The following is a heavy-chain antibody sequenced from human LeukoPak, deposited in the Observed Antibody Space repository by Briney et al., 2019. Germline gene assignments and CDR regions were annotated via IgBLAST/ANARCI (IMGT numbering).Heavy chain of an antibody. D-gene: IGHD4-17*01. CDR3: AKLFSAVTTYFQH. Sequence: GGSLRLSCAASGFTFSSNAMSWVRQAPGKGLEWVSAISVSVASTYYADSVKGRFTFSRENSKNTLYLQMNSLRAEDTAVYYCAKLFSAVTTYFQHWGQGTLVTVS. CDR2: ISVSVAST. V-gene: IGHV3-23*01. CDR1: GFTFSSNA. J-gene: IGHJ1*01.